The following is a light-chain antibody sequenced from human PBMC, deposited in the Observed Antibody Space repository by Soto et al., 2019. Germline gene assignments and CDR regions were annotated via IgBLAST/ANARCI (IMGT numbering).Light chain of an antibody. V-gene: IGLV2-23*01. CDR3: CSYAGSSTFYV. CDR2: EGS. J-gene: IGLJ1*01. Sequence: QSVLTEPASVSGSPGQSITMSCTGTSSDVGSYKLVSWYQQHPGKAPKLMIYEGSKRPSGVSNRFSGSKSGNTASLTISGLQAEDEADYYCCSYAGSSTFYVFGTGTKVTVL. CDR1: SSDVGSYKL.